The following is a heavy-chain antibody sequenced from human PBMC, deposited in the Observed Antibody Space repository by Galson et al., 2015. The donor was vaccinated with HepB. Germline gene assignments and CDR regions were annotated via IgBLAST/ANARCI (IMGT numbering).Heavy chain of an antibody. V-gene: IGHV3-30*18. Sequence: SLRLSCAASGFTFSDYGMHWVRQAPGKGLEWVAVISDDGGNKYYADSVKGRFTISRDNSKKRMYLQMNSLRNEDTALYYCAKAQYYYHSSGHLSGGLNYWGQGTLVTVSS. CDR2: ISDDGGNK. CDR3: AKAQYYYHSSGHLSGGLNY. CDR1: GFTFSDYG. J-gene: IGHJ4*02. D-gene: IGHD3-22*01.